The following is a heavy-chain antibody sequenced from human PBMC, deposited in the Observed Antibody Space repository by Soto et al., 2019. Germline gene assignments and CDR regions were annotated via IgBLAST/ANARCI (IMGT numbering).Heavy chain of an antibody. Sequence: SETLSLTCTVSGGSISSSSYYWGWIRQPPGKGLEWIGSIYYSGSTYYNPSLKSRVTISVDTSKNQFSLKLSSVTAADTAVYYCARPAKGGTGYSETYGHGVYFDYWGQGTLVTVSS. CDR1: GGSISSSSYY. CDR3: ARPAKGGTGYSETYGHGVYFDY. CDR2: IYYSGST. J-gene: IGHJ4*02. D-gene: IGHD1-26*01. V-gene: IGHV4-39*01.